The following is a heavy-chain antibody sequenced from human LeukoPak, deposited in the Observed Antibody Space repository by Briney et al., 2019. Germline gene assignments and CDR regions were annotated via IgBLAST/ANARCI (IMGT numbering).Heavy chain of an antibody. Sequence: HGGSLRLSCAASGFTFTNYAMSWVRQAPGKGLEWVSAITGGDNTYYTDSVKGRFTISRDNSKNTLYLQMNSLRAEDTAIYYCAKEGTVAGTGYFDYWGQGALVTVSS. CDR3: AKEGTVAGTGYFDY. CDR1: GFTFTNYA. D-gene: IGHD6-19*01. CDR2: ITGGDNT. J-gene: IGHJ4*02. V-gene: IGHV3-23*01.